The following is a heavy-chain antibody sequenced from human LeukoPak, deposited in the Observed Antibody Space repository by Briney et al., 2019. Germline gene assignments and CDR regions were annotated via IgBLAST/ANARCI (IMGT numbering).Heavy chain of an antibody. J-gene: IGHJ5*02. V-gene: IGHV1-2*02. CDR3: ARVGCTGGSCYGWFDP. D-gene: IGHD2-15*01. CDR1: VYIFTDYY. Sequence: GAPVKVSCKASVYIFTDYYMHWVRQAPGQGLEWMGWINPNSGGTNSAQKFQGRVTMTRDTSISTAYMELSRLRSDDTAVYYCARVGCTGGSCYGWFDPWGQGTLVTVSS. CDR2: INPNSGGT.